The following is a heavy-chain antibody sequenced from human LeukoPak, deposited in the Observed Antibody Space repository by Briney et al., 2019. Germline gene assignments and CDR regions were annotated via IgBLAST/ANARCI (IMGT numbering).Heavy chain of an antibody. CDR3: AKLWSIAVAGPNY. J-gene: IGHJ4*02. CDR1: GFTFSSYA. D-gene: IGHD6-19*01. V-gene: IGHV3-23*01. Sequence: GGSLRLSCAASGFTFSSYAMSWVRQAPGKGLEWVSAISGSGGSTYYADSVKGRFTVSRDNSKNTLYLQMNSLRAEDTAVYYCAKLWSIAVAGPNYWGQGTLVTVSS. CDR2: ISGSGGST.